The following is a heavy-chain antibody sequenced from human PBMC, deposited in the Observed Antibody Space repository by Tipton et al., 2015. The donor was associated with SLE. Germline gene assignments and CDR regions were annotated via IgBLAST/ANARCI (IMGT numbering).Heavy chain of an antibody. CDR3: AREGRIVGASFDY. V-gene: IGHV3-21*01. J-gene: IGHJ4*02. CDR2: ISSSSSYI. D-gene: IGHD1-26*01. CDR1: GFTFSSYG. Sequence: GSLRLSCAASGFTFSSYGMHWVRQAPGKGLEWVSSISSSSSYIYYADSVKGRFTISRDNAKNSLYLQMNSLRAEDTAVYYCAREGRIVGASFDYWGQGTLVTVSS.